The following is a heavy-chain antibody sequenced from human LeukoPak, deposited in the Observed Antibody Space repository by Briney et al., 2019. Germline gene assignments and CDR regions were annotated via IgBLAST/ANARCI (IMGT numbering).Heavy chain of an antibody. CDR1: GFTFSSYS. Sequence: PGGSLRLSCEASGFTFSSYSMNWARQAPGKGLVWVSRIYSDGSGTSYADSVKGRFTISRDNAKNTLYLQMNSLRAEDMAVYYCARGSTVTHAGAFDIWGQGTMVTVSS. J-gene: IGHJ3*02. CDR2: IYSDGSGT. CDR3: ARGSTVTHAGAFDI. V-gene: IGHV3-74*01. D-gene: IGHD4-17*01.